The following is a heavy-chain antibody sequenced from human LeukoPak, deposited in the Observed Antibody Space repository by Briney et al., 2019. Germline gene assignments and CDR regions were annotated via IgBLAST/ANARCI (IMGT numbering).Heavy chain of an antibody. V-gene: IGHV3-23*01. CDR1: GFTFSSYG. J-gene: IGHJ6*02. D-gene: IGHD2-21*02. Sequence: GRSLRLSCAASGFTFSSYGMNWVRQAPGKGLEWLSAISSSGGTTCYADSVKGRFTISRDNSRNTLYLQMNSLRVADTAVYFCTKVRLSNLYYYYGMDVWGQGTTVTVSS. CDR2: ISSSGGTT. CDR3: TKVRLSNLYYYYGMDV.